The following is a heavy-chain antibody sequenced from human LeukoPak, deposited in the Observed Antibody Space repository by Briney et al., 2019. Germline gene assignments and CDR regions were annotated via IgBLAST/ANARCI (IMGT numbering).Heavy chain of an antibody. V-gene: IGHV3-23*01. CDR2: ISDSGNT. Sequence: GGSLRLSCAASGFTLSSYAMSWVRQAPGKGLEWVSAISDSGNTYHADSVKGRFTISRDSSKNTLFLQRNRLRPEDAAVYYCAKAPVTTCRGAYCYPFDYWGQGTLVTVSS. CDR1: GFTLSSYA. J-gene: IGHJ4*02. CDR3: AKAPVTTCRGAYCYPFDY. D-gene: IGHD2-15*01.